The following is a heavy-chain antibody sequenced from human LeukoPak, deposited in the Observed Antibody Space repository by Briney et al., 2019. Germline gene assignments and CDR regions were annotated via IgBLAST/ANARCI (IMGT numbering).Heavy chain of an antibody. J-gene: IGHJ5*02. CDR2: IYHSGST. V-gene: IGHV4-4*02. D-gene: IGHD5-18*01. Sequence: SETLSLTCAVSGGSISSSNWWSWVRQPPGKGLEWIGEIYHSGSTNYNPSPKSRVTISVDKSKNQFSLKLSSVTAADTAVYYCARGAYSYGYFDWFDPWGQGTLVTVSS. CDR1: GGSISSSNW. CDR3: ARGAYSYGYFDWFDP.